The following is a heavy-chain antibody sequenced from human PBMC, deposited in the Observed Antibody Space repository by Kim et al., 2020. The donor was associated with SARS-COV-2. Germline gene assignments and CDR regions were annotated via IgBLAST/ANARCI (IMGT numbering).Heavy chain of an antibody. CDR2: GSN. CDR3: ALGTTLDY. V-gene: IGHV4-34*01. Sequence: GSNNYNPARQSRVTISVDTSKNQFSLKLSSVTAADTAVYYCALGTTLDYWGQGTLVTVSS. J-gene: IGHJ4*02. D-gene: IGHD1-7*01.